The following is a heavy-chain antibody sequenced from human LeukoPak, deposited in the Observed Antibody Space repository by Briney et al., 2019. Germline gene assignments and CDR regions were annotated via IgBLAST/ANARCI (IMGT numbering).Heavy chain of an antibody. CDR3: ARGPFDY. CDR1: GFTFSSYS. V-gene: IGHV3-21*01. J-gene: IGHJ4*02. Sequence: GGSLRLSCAASGFTFSSYSMNWVRQAPGKGVEWVSSISSSGSYIYYGDSVKGRFTISRDNAKNSLYLQMNSLRAEDTAVYHCARGPFDYWGQGTLVTVSS. CDR2: ISSSGSYI.